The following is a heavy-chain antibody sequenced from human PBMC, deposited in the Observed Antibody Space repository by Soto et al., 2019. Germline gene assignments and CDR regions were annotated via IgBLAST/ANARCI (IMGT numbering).Heavy chain of an antibody. D-gene: IGHD6-13*01. Sequence: PGGSLRLSCAGSGFTFSTSAMSWVRQAPGKGLEWVSGISGGGESTYYADSVMGRFTISRDNSKNTLYLQMNSLRAEDTAVYYCAKNGYSLHTSDASDIWGQGTVVTVSS. V-gene: IGHV3-23*01. J-gene: IGHJ3*02. CDR1: GFTFSTSA. CDR2: ISGGGEST. CDR3: AKNGYSLHTSDASDI.